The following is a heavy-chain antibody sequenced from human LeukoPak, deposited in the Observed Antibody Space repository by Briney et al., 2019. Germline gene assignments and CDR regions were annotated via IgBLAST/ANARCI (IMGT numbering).Heavy chain of an antibody. CDR2: IKEDGSEK. CDR1: GFTFSNYW. V-gene: IGHV3-7*01. J-gene: IGHJ4*02. CDR3: ARAIRGY. Sequence: GGSLRLSCAASGFTFSNYWMSWVRQAPGKGLEWVANIKEDGSEKYYVDSVKGRFTISRDNAKNSLYLQMNSLRAEDTAVYYCARAIRGYWGQGTLVTVSS.